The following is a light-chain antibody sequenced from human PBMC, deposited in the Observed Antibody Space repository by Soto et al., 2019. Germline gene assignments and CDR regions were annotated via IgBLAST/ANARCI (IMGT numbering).Light chain of an antibody. CDR2: DTS. CDR1: TGAVTSGHY. Sequence: QTVVTQEPSLTVSPGGTVTLTCGSSTGAVTSGHYPYWFQQKPGQAPRTLIYDTSNKHSWTPARFSGSLLGGKAALTLSGAQPEDGADYSCSLSYSGAGLFGGGTKLTVL. V-gene: IGLV7-46*01. CDR3: SLSYSGAGL. J-gene: IGLJ2*01.